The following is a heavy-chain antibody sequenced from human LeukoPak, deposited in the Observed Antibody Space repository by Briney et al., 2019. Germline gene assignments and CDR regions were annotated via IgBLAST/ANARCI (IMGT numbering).Heavy chain of an antibody. V-gene: IGHV3-30-3*01. CDR1: GFTFSSYA. J-gene: IGHJ4*02. D-gene: IGHD3-10*01. Sequence: GGSLRLSCAASGFTFSSYAMHWVRQAPGKGLEWVAVISYDGSNKYYADSVKGRFTISRGNSKNTLYLQMNSLRAEDTAVYYCATAPFLRGYWGQGTLVTVSS. CDR2: ISYDGSNK. CDR3: ATAPFLRGY.